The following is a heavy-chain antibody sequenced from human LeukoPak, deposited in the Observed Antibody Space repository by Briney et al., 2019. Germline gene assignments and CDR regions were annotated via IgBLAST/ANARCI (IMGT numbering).Heavy chain of an antibody. CDR1: GFPFIEYS. J-gene: IGHJ4*02. CDR3: ARDHNYAFDN. CDR2: IGTDSGNT. V-gene: IGHV3-48*01. Sequence: GGSLRLSCTASGFPFIEYSMNWVRQAPGKGLEWISYIGTDSGNTKYAGSVRGRFTISADKTKNSLYLQMNSLRVEDTAVYYCARDHNYAFDNWGQGTLVSVAS. D-gene: IGHD1-1*01.